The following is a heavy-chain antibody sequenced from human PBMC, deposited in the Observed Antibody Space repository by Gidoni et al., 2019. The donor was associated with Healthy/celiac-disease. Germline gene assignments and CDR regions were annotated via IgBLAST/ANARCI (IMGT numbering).Heavy chain of an antibody. J-gene: IGHJ6*02. Sequence: EVQLVESGGGLVQPGGSLRLSCAASGCTFSRSSMNWVRQAPGKGLEWVSYISSSSSTIYYADSVKGRFTISRDNAKNSLYLQMNSLRDEDTAVYYCARGHSTTTYYYGMDVWGQGTTVTVPS. D-gene: IGHD1-26*01. CDR1: GCTFSRSS. V-gene: IGHV3-48*02. CDR2: ISSSSSTI. CDR3: ARGHSTTTYYYGMDV.